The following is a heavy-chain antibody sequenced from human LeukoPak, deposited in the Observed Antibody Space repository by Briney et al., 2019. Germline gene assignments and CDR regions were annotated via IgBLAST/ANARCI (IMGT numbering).Heavy chain of an antibody. CDR1: GFTFSSYC. V-gene: IGHV3-30*18. Sequence: RPGGSLRLSCAAAGFTFSSYCRRWGRQAPGKVVEWVAVISYDGSNKYYADSVKGRFTISRDNSKNPLYLQMNSLRAEDTAVYYCAKADRTWTPCAWGQGTLVTVSS. D-gene: IGHD3/OR15-3a*01. CDR2: ISYDGSNK. J-gene: IGHJ5*02. CDR3: AKADRTWTPCA.